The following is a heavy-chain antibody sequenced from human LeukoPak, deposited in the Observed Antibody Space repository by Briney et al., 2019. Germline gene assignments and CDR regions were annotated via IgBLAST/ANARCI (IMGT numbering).Heavy chain of an antibody. V-gene: IGHV1-8*01. CDR2: MNPNSGNT. Sequence: GASVKVSCKASGYTFTSYDINWVRQATGQGLEWMGWMNPNSGNTGYAQKFQGRVTMTRNTSISTAYMELSSLRSENTAVYYCARGGPPYYDFWSGYYSAPPFDPWGQGTLVTVSS. J-gene: IGHJ5*02. CDR1: GYTFTSYD. D-gene: IGHD3-3*01. CDR3: ARGGPPYYDFWSGYYSAPPFDP.